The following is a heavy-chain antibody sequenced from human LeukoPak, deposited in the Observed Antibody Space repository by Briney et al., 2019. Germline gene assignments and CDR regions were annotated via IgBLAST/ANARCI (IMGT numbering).Heavy chain of an antibody. V-gene: IGHV3-66*01. CDR2: IYTGGST. Sequence: GGSLRLSWAASGFTVSSNYMSWVRQAPGKGLEWVSVIYTGGSTYYADSVKGRFTISRDNSKNTLDLQMNSLRAEDTAVYYCAREWDGYKFDYWGQGTLVTVSS. J-gene: IGHJ4*02. D-gene: IGHD5-24*01. CDR1: GFTVSSNY. CDR3: AREWDGYKFDY.